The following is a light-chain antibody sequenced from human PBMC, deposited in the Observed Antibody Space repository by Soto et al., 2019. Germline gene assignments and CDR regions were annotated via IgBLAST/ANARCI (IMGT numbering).Light chain of an antibody. Sequence: IQVTQSPSSLSASVGDRVTITCRASQDIGSYLAWYQQKPGEAPKLLIFAASTLQSGVPSRFSGSGSGTDFTLTISSLQAEDFATYYCQQLGTYPSTFGGGTKVDIK. J-gene: IGKJ4*01. CDR3: QQLGTYPST. CDR1: QDIGSY. V-gene: IGKV1-9*01. CDR2: AAS.